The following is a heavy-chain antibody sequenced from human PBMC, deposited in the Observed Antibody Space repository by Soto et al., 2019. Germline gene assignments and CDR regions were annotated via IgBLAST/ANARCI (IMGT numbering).Heavy chain of an antibody. J-gene: IGHJ6*03. Sequence: GGSLRLSCAASGFTFSSYAMSWVRQAPGKGLEWVSAISGSGGTTDYADSVKGRFTISRDDSKSMPYLQMNSLKAEDTAVYYCTRDSPEDIVVVPAAPDYYYYMDVWGKGTTVTVSS. V-gene: IGHV3-23*01. D-gene: IGHD2-2*01. CDR1: GFTFSSYA. CDR2: ISGSGGTT. CDR3: TRDSPEDIVVVPAAPDYYYYMDV.